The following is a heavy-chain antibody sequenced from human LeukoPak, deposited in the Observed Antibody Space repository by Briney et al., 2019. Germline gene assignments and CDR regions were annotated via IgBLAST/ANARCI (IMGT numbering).Heavy chain of an antibody. CDR2: ISYDGSNK. CDR3: AAYSSGRDY. Sequence: GGSLRLSCAASGLTFSSYGMHWVRQAPGKGLEWVAVISYDGSNKYYADSVKGRFTISRDNSKNTLYLQMNSLRAEDTAVYYCAAYSSGRDYWGQGTLVTVSS. V-gene: IGHV3-30*03. D-gene: IGHD6-19*01. J-gene: IGHJ4*02. CDR1: GLTFSSYG.